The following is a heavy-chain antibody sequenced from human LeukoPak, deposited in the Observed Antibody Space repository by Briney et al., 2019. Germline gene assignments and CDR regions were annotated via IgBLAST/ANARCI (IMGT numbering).Heavy chain of an antibody. Sequence: SLKVSCKASLYTFTNYDINWVRQATGQGLEWMGWMNPNSRNTVYAEKFQGRVTITRDHSITTAYMELASLRSEDSAGYYCARGPAYSNYWASYYYYMDVWGKGTTVTVSS. D-gene: IGHD4-11*01. J-gene: IGHJ6*03. CDR3: ARGPAYSNYWASYYYYMDV. V-gene: IGHV1-8*03. CDR1: LYTFTNYD. CDR2: MNPNSRNT.